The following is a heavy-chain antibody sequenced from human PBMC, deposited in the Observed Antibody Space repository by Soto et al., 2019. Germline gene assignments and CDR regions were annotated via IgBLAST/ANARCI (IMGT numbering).Heavy chain of an antibody. CDR3: ARGSWHHVRGHSYMDV. D-gene: IGHD3-10*01. CDR1: GDSVSSNSAG. V-gene: IGHV6-1*01. Sequence: SETLSLTCDSSGDSVSSNSAGWNWIRQTPSRGLEWLGRTYYRSKWYNNYAVSVKSRVSVNPDTAKNQFSLQLNSVTPEDTAVYYCARGSWHHVRGHSYMDVWGNGTTVTVSS. J-gene: IGHJ6*03. CDR2: TYYRSKWYN.